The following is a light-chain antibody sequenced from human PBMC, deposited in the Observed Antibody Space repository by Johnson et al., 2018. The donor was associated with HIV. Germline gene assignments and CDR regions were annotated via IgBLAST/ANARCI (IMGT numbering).Light chain of an antibody. CDR1: SSNIGNNY. V-gene: IGLV1-51*01. Sequence: VLSQPPSVSAAPGQKVTISCSGSSSNIGNNYVSWYQQLPGTAPKLLIYDNNKRPSGIPDRFSGSKSGPSATLGITGLQPWDEADYYCGTWDSSLRVGFFGTGTKVTVL. CDR3: GTWDSSLRVGF. J-gene: IGLJ1*01. CDR2: DNN.